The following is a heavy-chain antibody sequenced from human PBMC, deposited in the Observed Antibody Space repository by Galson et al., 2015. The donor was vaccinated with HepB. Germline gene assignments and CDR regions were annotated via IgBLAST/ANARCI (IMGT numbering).Heavy chain of an antibody. CDR1: GFTLSSYA. V-gene: IGHV3-30*04. J-gene: IGHJ4*02. CDR3: ARAPDTAMPLSY. D-gene: IGHD5-18*01. CDR2: ISYDGSYK. Sequence: SLRLSCAASGFTLSSYAIHWVRQAPGKGLEWVAVISYDGSYKYYADSVKGRFTISRDNSKNTLYLQMNSLRAEDTAMYYCARAPDTAMPLSYWGQGTLVTVSS.